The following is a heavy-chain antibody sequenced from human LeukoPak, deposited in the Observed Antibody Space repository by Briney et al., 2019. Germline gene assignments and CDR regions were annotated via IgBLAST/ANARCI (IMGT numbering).Heavy chain of an antibody. Sequence: PSETLSLTCAVYGGSFSGYYWSWIRQPPGKGLEWIGEINHGGSTNYNPSLKSRVTISVDTSKNQFSLKLSSVTAADTAVYYCARAYCSSTSCYTDAFDIWGQGTMVTVSS. D-gene: IGHD2-2*02. CDR1: GGSFSGYY. V-gene: IGHV4-34*01. J-gene: IGHJ3*02. CDR2: INHGGST. CDR3: ARAYCSSTSCYTDAFDI.